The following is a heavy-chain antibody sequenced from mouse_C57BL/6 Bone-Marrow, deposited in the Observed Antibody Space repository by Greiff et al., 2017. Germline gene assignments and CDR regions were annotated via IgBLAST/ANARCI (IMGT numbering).Heavy chain of an antibody. CDR1: GYTFTSYW. D-gene: IGHD2-1*01. CDR3: ATIYYGNYGVDAMDY. V-gene: IGHV1-64*01. Sequence: VQLQQPGAELVKPGASVTLSCKASGYTFTSYWMHWVKQRPGQGLEWIGMIHPNSGSTNYNEKFKSKATLTVDKSSSTAYMQLSSLTSEDSAVYYCATIYYGNYGVDAMDYWGQGTSVTVSS. J-gene: IGHJ4*01. CDR2: IHPNSGST.